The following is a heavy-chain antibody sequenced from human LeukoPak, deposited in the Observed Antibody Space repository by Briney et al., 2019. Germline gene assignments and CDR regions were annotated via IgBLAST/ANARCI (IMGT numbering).Heavy chain of an antibody. CDR1: GFTFSSYG. V-gene: IGHV3-30*02. CDR3: AKDHRAYCGGDCVDFDY. CDR2: IRYDGSDK. D-gene: IGHD2-21*02. Sequence: GGSLRLSCAASGFTFSSYGMHWVRQAPGKGLEWVAFIRYDGSDKYYADSVKGRFTISRDNSKNTLYLQMNSLRAEDTAVYYCAKDHRAYCGGDCVDFDYWGQGTLVTVSS. J-gene: IGHJ4*02.